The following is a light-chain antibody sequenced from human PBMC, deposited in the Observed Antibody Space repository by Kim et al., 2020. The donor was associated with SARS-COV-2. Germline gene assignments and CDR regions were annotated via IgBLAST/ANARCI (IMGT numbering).Light chain of an antibody. V-gene: IGKV3-15*01. J-gene: IGKJ1*01. CDR3: QQYHDWPRT. CDR2: GAS. CDR1: QTISTS. Sequence: VSPGESANLSCRASQTISTSLAWYQQKPGQAPRLLIYGASTRATGIPARFSGSGSGTEFTLTITSLQSEVFAVYYCQQYHDWPRTFGQGTKVDIK.